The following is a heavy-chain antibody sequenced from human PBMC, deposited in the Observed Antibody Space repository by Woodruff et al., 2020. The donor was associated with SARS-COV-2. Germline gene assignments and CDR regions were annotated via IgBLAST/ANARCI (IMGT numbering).Heavy chain of an antibody. CDR3: ARLIDSSSWYKGFYY. Sequence: YNPSLKSRVTISVDTSKNQFSLKLSSVTAADTAVYYCARLIDSSSWYKGFYYWGQGTLVTVSS. V-gene: IGHV4-39*01. D-gene: IGHD6-13*01. J-gene: IGHJ4*02.